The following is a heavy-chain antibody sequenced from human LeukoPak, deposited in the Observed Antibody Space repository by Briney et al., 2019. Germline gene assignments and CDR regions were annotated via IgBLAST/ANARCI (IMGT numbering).Heavy chain of an antibody. J-gene: IGHJ4*02. D-gene: IGHD3-3*01. CDR1: GFTFSSYG. V-gene: IGHV3-30*02. CDR3: ARKVHYDFWSGSPDDY. CDR2: IRYDGSNK. Sequence: GGSLRLSCAASGFTFSSYGMHWVRQAPGKGLEWVAFIRYDGSNKYYADSVKGRFTISRDNSKNTLYLQMNSLRAEDTAVYYCARKVHYDFWSGSPDDYWGQGTLVTVSS.